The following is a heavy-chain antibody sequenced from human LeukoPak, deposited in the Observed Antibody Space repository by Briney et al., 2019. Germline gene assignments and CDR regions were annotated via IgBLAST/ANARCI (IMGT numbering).Heavy chain of an antibody. D-gene: IGHD3-22*01. V-gene: IGHV4-39*01. CDR1: GGSISTSLYY. CDR2: IYYSGTT. Sequence: PSETLSLTCTVSGGSISTSLYYWGWIRQPPGKGLGWIGSIYYSGTTYYNPSLRSRVTISIDTSKNQFSLKLRSVTAADTAVYYCARLDYYDSKYYFDYWGQGTLVTVSS. CDR3: ARLDYYDSKYYFDY. J-gene: IGHJ4*02.